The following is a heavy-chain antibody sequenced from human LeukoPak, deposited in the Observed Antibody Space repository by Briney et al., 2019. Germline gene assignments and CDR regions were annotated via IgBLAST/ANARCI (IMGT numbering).Heavy chain of an antibody. CDR1: RFTVSSNY. D-gene: IGHD4-17*01. CDR2: IYSGGTT. V-gene: IGHV3-66*02. CDR3: ARDPSLDYGGTHYYYYYGMDV. J-gene: IGHJ6*02. Sequence: PGGSLRLSCAASRFTVSSNYMHWVRQAPGKGLESVSVIYSGGTTYYADSVRGRFTISRDNSKNTLYLQMNSLRAEDTAVYYCARDPSLDYGGTHYYYYYGMDVWGQGTTVTVSS.